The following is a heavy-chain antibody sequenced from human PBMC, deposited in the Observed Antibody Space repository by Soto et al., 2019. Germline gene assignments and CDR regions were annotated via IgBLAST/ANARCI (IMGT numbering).Heavy chain of an antibody. CDR1: GGTFSSYA. CDR3: ARASAARPLYLFDP. J-gene: IGHJ5*02. D-gene: IGHD6-6*01. CDR2: IIPIFGTA. Sequence: GASVKVSCKASGGTFSSYAISWVRQALGQGLEWMGGIIPIFGTANYAQKFQGRVTITADKSTSTAYMELSSLRSEDTAVYYCARASAARPLYLFDPWGQGTLVTVSS. V-gene: IGHV1-69*06.